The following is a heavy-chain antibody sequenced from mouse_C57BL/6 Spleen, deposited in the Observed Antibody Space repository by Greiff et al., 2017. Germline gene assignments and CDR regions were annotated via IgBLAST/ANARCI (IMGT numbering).Heavy chain of an antibody. J-gene: IGHJ4*01. D-gene: IGHD2-4*01. CDR2: ISDGGSYT. V-gene: IGHV5-4*01. CDR1: GFTFSSYA. CDR3: AREGGLRRNYALDY. Sequence: DVMLVESGGGLVKPGGSLKLSCAASGFTFSSYAMSWVRQTPEKRLEWVATISDGGSYTYYPDNVKGRFTISRDNAKNNLYLQMSHLKSEDTAMYYGAREGGLRRNYALDYWGQGTSVTVSS.